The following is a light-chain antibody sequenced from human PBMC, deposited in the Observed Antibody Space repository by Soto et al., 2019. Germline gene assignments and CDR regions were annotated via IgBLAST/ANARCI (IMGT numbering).Light chain of an antibody. CDR1: QGLSTW. CDR3: QQANDFPLT. J-gene: IGKJ4*01. CDR2: TAS. Sequence: DIQMTQSPSSVSASVGDRVTISCRASQGLSTWLAWYQQKPGKAPKLLISTASSLQSGVPSRFSGSGSGPDFTLTISSLQPEDIATYYCQQANDFPLTFGGGTKVEIK. V-gene: IGKV1D-12*01.